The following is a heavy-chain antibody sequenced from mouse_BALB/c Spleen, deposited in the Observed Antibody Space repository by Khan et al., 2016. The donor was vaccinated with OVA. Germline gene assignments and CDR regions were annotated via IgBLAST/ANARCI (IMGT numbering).Heavy chain of an antibody. CDR2: ISSSGTYT. CDR1: GFAFSTYD. Sequence: EVELVESGGGLVKPGGSLKLSCAASGFAFSTYDMSWVRQTPEKRLEWVATISSSGTYTYYSVSVKGRFTISRDNARNTLYLQMSRLRSEDKALSSCARGQTARATLRFAYWGQGTLVTVSA. CDR3: ARGQTARATLRFAY. D-gene: IGHD3-2*01. J-gene: IGHJ3*01. V-gene: IGHV5-9*02.